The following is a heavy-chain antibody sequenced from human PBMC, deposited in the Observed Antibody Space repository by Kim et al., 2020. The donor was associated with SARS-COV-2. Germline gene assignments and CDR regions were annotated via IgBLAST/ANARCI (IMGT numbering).Heavy chain of an antibody. Sequence: YNPSLKRRVTITVDTAKNQFSRKLSTVTAADTAVYYCARDMYGGLPFDIWGQGTMVTVSS. D-gene: IGHD5-12*01. J-gene: IGHJ3*02. CDR3: ARDMYGGLPFDI. V-gene: IGHV4-30-2*05.